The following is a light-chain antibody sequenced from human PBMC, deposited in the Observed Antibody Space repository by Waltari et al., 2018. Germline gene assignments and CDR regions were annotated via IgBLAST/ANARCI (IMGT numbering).Light chain of an antibody. J-gene: IGKJ4*01. CDR2: GAS. V-gene: IGKV3-20*01. CDR1: QTVRSNN. Sequence: ETVLTQSPGTLSLSPGERATLSCRASQTVRSNNVAWYQQKLGQAPRLLIYGASSRATGIPDRFSGSGSGTDFTLTISRLEPEDFAVYYCQQYGSSPLTFGGGTKVEIK. CDR3: QQYGSSPLT.